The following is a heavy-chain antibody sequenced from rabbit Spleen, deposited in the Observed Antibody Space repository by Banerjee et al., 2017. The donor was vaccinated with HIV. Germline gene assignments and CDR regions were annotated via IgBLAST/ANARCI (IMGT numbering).Heavy chain of an antibody. J-gene: IGHJ4*01. V-gene: IGHV1S45*01. CDR3: ARGSGGSVNGYLGTYFNL. CDR1: GFSFSSSYY. CDR2: IYTGSGST. Sequence: QEQLVESGGGLVQPEGSLTLTCTASGFSFSSSYYMCWVRQAPGKGLEWIGCIYTGSGSTYYASWAKGRFTISKTSSTTVTLQMTSLTAADTATYFCARGSGGSVNGYLGTYFNLWGQGTLVTVS. D-gene: IGHD8-1*01.